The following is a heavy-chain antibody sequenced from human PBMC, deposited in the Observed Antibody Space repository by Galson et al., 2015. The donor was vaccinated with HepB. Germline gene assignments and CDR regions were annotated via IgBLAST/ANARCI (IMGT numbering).Heavy chain of an antibody. CDR3: ARAGPYSSSWYGMDV. CDR1: GFTFSSYW. CDR2: IKQDGSEK. V-gene: IGHV3-7*01. D-gene: IGHD6-13*01. J-gene: IGHJ6*02. Sequence: SLRLSCAASGFTFSSYWMSWVRQAPGKGLEWVANIKQDGSEKYYVDSVKGRFTISRDNAKNSLYLQMNSLRAEDTAVYYCARAGPYSSSWYGMDVWGQGTTVTVSS.